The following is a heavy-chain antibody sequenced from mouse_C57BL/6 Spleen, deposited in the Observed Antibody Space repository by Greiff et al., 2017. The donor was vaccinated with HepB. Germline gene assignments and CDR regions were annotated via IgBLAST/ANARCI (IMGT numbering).Heavy chain of an antibody. CDR2: ISSGSSTI. CDR3: ARPGLQTGTFAY. J-gene: IGHJ3*01. D-gene: IGHD4-1*01. Sequence: EVQVVESGGGLVKPGGSLKLSCAASGFTFSDYGMHWVRQAPEKGLEWVAYISSGSSTIYYADTVKGRFTISRDNAKNTLFLQMTSLRSEDTAMYYCARPGLQTGTFAYWGQGTLVTVSA. V-gene: IGHV5-17*01. CDR1: GFTFSDYG.